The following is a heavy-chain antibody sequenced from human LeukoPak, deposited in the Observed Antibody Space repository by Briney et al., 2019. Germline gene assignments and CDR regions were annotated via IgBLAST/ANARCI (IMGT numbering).Heavy chain of an antibody. CDR3: VRERFGELLIDY. Sequence: PSETLSLTCTVSGGSISSGDCYWSWIRQPPGKGLEWIGYIYYSGSTYYNPSLKSRVTISVDTSKNQFSLKLSSVTAADTAVYYCVRERFGELLIDYWGQGTLVTVSS. D-gene: IGHD3-10*01. J-gene: IGHJ4*02. V-gene: IGHV4-30-4*01. CDR1: GGSISSGDCY. CDR2: IYYSGST.